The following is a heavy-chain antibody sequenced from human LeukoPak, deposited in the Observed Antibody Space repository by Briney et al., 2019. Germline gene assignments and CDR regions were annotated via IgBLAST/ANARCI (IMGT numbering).Heavy chain of an antibody. V-gene: IGHV3-23*01. CDR1: GFTFSSYT. J-gene: IGHJ4*02. CDR3: AIDLRATVTADY. D-gene: IGHD4-17*01. CDR2: ISSSGAST. Sequence: PGGFLRLSCAASGFTFSSYTINWVRQAPGKGLEWVSVISSSGASTNYADSVKGRFTISRDNSKNTLYLQIDSLRAEDTAVYFCAIDLRATVTADYWGQGTLVTVSS.